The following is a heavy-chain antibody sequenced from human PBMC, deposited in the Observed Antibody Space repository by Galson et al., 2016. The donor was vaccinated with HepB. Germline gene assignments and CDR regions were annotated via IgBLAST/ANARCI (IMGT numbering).Heavy chain of an antibody. J-gene: IGHJ3*02. CDR2: IKQDGSKK. V-gene: IGHV3-7*01. D-gene: IGHD2-15*01. CDR1: GFTFSSYW. Sequence: SLRLSCAASGFTFSSYWMSWVRQARGKGLGWVANIKQDGSKKYYVDAVKGRFNISRDNAKNSLYLQMNSLRAEDTAVYYCARHIVVVVVANMNAFDIWGQGTMVTVSS. CDR3: ARHIVVVVVANMNAFDI.